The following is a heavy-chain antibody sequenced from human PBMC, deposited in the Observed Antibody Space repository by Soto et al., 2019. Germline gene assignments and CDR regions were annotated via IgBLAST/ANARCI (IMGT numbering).Heavy chain of an antibody. Sequence: QVQLVESGGGLVKPGGSLRLSCAASGFTFSDYYMSWIRQAPGKGLEWVSYISSSSSYTNYADSVKGRFTISRDNAKNSLYLQMNSLRAEDTAVYYCARVQGFYSSSWYEPVDYWGQGTLVTVSS. V-gene: IGHV3-11*06. D-gene: IGHD6-13*01. CDR1: GFTFSDYY. CDR2: ISSSSSYT. J-gene: IGHJ4*02. CDR3: ARVQGFYSSSWYEPVDY.